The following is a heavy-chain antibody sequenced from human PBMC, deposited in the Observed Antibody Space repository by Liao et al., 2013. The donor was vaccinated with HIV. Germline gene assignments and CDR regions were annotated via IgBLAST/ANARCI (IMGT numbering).Heavy chain of an antibody. CDR3: ARDGGRITIFGVDSYFDY. V-gene: IGHV4-61*02. Sequence: QVQLQESGPGLVKPSQTLSLTCIVSGGSISSNSFYWNWIRQPAGKGLEWIGRIFTSGSTSYNPSLESRVTISVDTSKNQFSLKLSSVSAADTAVYYCARDGGRITIFGVDSYFDYWGRREPRSPSPQ. J-gene: IGHJ4*01. D-gene: IGHD3-3*01. CDR2: IFTSGST. CDR1: GGSISSNSFY.